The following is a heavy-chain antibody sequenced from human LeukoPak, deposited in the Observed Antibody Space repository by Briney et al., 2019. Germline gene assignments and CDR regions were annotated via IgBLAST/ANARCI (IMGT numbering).Heavy chain of an antibody. CDR2: IYSGGST. D-gene: IGHD6-6*01. CDR1: GFTVSSNY. V-gene: IGHV3-66*04. J-gene: IGHJ4*02. Sequence: GGSLRLSCAASGFTVSSNYMSWVRQAPGKGLEWVSVIYSGGSTYYADSVKGRFTISRDNSKNTLYLQMNSLRAEDTAVYYCAKRSSSSRELDYWGRGTLVTVSS. CDR3: AKRSSSSRELDY.